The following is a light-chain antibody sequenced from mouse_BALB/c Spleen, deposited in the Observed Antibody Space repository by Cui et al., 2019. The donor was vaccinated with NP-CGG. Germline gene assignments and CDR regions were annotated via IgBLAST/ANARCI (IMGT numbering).Light chain of an antibody. J-gene: IGLJ1*01. CDR1: TGAVTTSNY. CDR2: GTN. Sequence: QAVLTQVSALTTSPGKTVTLTCRSSTGAVTTSNYANWVQEKPDHLFTGLIGGTNNRPPGVPARFSGSLIGDKAALTITGAQTEDEAIYFCALWYSNHWVFGGGTKLTVL. CDR3: ALWYSNHWV. V-gene: IGLV1*01.